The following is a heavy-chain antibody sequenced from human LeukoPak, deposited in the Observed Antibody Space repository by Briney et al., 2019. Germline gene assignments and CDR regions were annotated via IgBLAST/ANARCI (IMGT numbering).Heavy chain of an antibody. V-gene: IGHV4-30-4*01. CDR1: GGSISSGYYY. Sequence: SETLSLTCTVSGGSISSGYYYWSWIRQPPGKGLEWLGYIYYSGDTYYNPSLKSRVTISLDTSKNQFSLNLSSVTAADTAVYYCARDQGYSYCYFDYWGQGTLATVSS. CDR3: ARDQGYSYCYFDY. J-gene: IGHJ4*02. CDR2: IYYSGDT. D-gene: IGHD5-18*01.